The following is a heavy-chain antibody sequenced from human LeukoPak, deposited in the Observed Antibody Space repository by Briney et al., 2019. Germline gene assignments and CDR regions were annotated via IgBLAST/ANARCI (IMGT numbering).Heavy chain of an antibody. V-gene: IGHV4-39*07. CDR1: DGSISSSSYY. CDR2: IYYSGST. J-gene: IGHJ4*02. Sequence: SETLSLTCTVSDGSISSSSYYWGWIRQPPGKGLEWIGSIYYSGSTYYNPSLKSRVTISVDTSKNQFSLKLSSVTAADTAVYYCARDRRLLWFGVLSDWGQGTLVTVSS. CDR3: ARDRRLLWFGVLSD. D-gene: IGHD3-10*01.